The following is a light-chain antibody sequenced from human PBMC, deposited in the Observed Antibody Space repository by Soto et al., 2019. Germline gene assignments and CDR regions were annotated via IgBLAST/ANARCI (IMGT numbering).Light chain of an antibody. Sequence: IVMTQSPATLSVSPGERATLCCRASQSVSSYLAWYQQKPGQAPRLLIYDASNRATGIPARFSGSGSGTDFTLTISSLEPEDFAVYYCQQRSNWPTFGQGTRLENK. CDR2: DAS. CDR1: QSVSSY. CDR3: QQRSNWPT. V-gene: IGKV3-11*01. J-gene: IGKJ5*01.